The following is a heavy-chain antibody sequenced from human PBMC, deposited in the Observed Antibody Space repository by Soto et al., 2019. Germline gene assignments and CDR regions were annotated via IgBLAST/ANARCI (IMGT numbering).Heavy chain of an antibody. D-gene: IGHD6-19*01. Sequence: EVQLVESGGGLVQPGGSLRLSCAASGFTFSSYWMSWVRQAPGKGLEWVANIKQDGSEKYYVDSVKGRFTISRDNAKNSLYLQMNSLRAEDTAVYYCARGIAVIKEVYYFDYWGQGTLVTVSS. CDR1: GFTFSSYW. V-gene: IGHV3-7*04. CDR3: ARGIAVIKEVYYFDY. J-gene: IGHJ4*02. CDR2: IKQDGSEK.